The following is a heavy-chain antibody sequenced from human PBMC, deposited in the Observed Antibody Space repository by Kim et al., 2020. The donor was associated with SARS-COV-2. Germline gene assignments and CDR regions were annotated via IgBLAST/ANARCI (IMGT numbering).Heavy chain of an antibody. D-gene: IGHD1-1*01. CDR3: VREELSYNPAYGY. J-gene: IGHJ4*02. Sequence: GGSLRLSCAASGFTFSTYTMNWVRQAPGKGLEWVACLSGNFRYIYHANSVKGRFTISRDNAKNSVYLQMNSLRAEDTAVYYCVREELSYNPAYGYWGQGALVTASS. V-gene: IGHV3-21*01. CDR2: LSGNFRYI. CDR1: GFTFSTYT.